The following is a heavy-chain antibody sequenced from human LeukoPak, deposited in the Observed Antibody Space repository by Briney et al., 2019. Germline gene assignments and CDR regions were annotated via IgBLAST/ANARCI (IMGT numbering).Heavy chain of an antibody. V-gene: IGHV4-61*01. Sequence: SETLSLTCTVSGGSVSSGSYYWSWIRQPPGTGLEWIGYIYYSGSTNYNPSLKSRVTISVDTSKNQFSLKLSSVTAADTAVYYCARVVPTIVVVPAAPFDPWGQGTLVTVSS. CDR1: GGSVSSGSYY. D-gene: IGHD2-2*01. CDR2: IYYSGST. J-gene: IGHJ5*02. CDR3: ARVVPTIVVVPAAPFDP.